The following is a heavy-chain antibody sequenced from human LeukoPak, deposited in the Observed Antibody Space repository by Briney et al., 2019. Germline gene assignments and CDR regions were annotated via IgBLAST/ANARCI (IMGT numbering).Heavy chain of an antibody. J-gene: IGHJ4*02. D-gene: IGHD6-13*01. CDR1: GYTITSYY. V-gene: IGHV1-46*01. Sequence: ASVKISCKTSGYTITSYYMHWVRQAPGQGLEWMGIINPSGGSTSYAQKFQGRVTMTRDTSTSTVYMELSSLRSEDTAVYYCARDLSQWSGIAAADYWGQGTLVTVSS. CDR2: INPSGGST. CDR3: ARDLSQWSGIAAADY.